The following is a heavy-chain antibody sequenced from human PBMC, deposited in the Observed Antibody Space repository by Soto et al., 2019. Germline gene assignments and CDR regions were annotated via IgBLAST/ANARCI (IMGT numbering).Heavy chain of an antibody. Sequence: GASVKVSCKASGYTFTSYGISWVRQAPGQGLEWMGWISAYNGNTNYAQKLQGRVTMTTDTFTNTAYMELRSLRSEDTAVYYCARVVRSYALYYFDYWGQETLVTVSS. CDR2: ISAYNGNT. J-gene: IGHJ4*02. V-gene: IGHV1-18*04. CDR3: ARVVRSYALYYFDY. CDR1: GYTFTSYG. D-gene: IGHD1-26*01.